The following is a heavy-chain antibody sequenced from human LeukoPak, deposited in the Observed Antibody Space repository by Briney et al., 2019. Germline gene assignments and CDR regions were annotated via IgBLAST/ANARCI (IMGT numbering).Heavy chain of an antibody. CDR2: IYYSGST. Sequence: PSETLSLTCTVSGDSISSSSYYWGWIRQPPGKGLEWIGNIYYSGSTNYNPSLKSRVTISVDTSKNQFSLKLSSVTAADTAVYYCARRLVTVSWFDPWGQGTLVTVSS. D-gene: IGHD6-25*01. J-gene: IGHJ5*02. V-gene: IGHV4-39*07. CDR3: ARRLVTVSWFDP. CDR1: GDSISSSSYY.